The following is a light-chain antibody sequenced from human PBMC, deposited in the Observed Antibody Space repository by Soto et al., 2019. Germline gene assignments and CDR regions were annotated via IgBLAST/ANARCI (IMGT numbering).Light chain of an antibody. CDR1: QGISNS. CDR3: HQANSFPIT. CDR2: AAS. J-gene: IGKJ5*01. V-gene: IGKV1D-12*01. Sequence: DIQMTQSPSSVSASVGDRVTITCRASQGISNSLAWYQQKPGKAPKLLIYAASSLQSGVPSRFGGSGSGTDFTLTIDSLQPEDFATCLCHQANSFPITFGQGTRLEMK.